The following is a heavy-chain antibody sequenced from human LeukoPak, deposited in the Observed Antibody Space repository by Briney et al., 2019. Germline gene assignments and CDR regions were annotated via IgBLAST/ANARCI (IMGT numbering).Heavy chain of an antibody. CDR3: ARASGIKTVATINFDY. CDR2: INPNSGGT. CDR1: GYTLTGYY. Sequence: GASVKVSCKASGYTLTGYYMHWVRQAPGQGLEWMGWINPNSGGTNYAQKFQGRVTMTRDTSISTAYMELSRLRSDDTAVYYCARASGIKTVATINFDYWGQGTLVTVSS. D-gene: IGHD5-12*01. V-gene: IGHV1-2*02. J-gene: IGHJ4*02.